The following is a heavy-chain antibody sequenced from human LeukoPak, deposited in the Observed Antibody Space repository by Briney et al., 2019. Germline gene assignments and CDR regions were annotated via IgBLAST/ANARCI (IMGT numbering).Heavy chain of an antibody. D-gene: IGHD3-16*01. CDR2: IDDDGRNF. V-gene: IGHV3-30*02. CDR3: ARRPERRYYDGKGYDFDY. Sequence: PRGSLRLSCAAPRITFRKIIRQWVRQAPGKGLEWLTLIDDDGRNFDYGKSVKGRFTISRDNSKNTLYLQMSSLESDDTAVYYCARRPERRYYDGKGYDFDYSGQGTLVTVSS. CDR1: RITFRKII. J-gene: IGHJ4*02.